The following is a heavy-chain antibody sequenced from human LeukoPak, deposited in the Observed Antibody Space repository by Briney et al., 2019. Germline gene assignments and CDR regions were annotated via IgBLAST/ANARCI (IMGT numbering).Heavy chain of an antibody. J-gene: IGHJ2*01. CDR3: ARDRGAAMVNTRLYFDL. Sequence: SVKVSCKASGGTFSSYAISWVRQAPGQGLEWMGRIIPILGIANYAQKFQGRVTITADKSTSTAYMELSSLRSEDTAVYYCARDRGAAMVNTRLYFDLWGRGTLVTVSS. CDR2: IIPILGIA. D-gene: IGHD5-18*01. CDR1: GGTFSSYA. V-gene: IGHV1-69*04.